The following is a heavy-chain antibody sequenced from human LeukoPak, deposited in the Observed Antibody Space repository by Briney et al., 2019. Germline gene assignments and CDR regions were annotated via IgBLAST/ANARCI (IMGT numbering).Heavy chain of an antibody. CDR3: AKDHPFTRDAFDI. Sequence: PGGSLRLSCAASGFTFSSYGMSWVRQAPGKGPGWVSAISASGGRRDYADSVKGRFTISRDNSKNTLYLQMNGLRAEDTAVYYCAKDHPFTRDAFDIWGQGTMVTVSS. CDR1: GFTFSSYG. V-gene: IGHV3-23*01. J-gene: IGHJ3*02. CDR2: ISASGGRR.